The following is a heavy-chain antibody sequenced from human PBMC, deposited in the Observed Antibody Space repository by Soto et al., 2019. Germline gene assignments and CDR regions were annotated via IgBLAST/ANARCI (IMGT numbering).Heavy chain of an antibody. J-gene: IGHJ4*02. CDR3: ARGGRGSYFDY. CDR1: GFTFSSYG. D-gene: IGHD1-26*01. CDR2: IWYDGSNK. Sequence: QVQLVESGGGVVQPGRSLRLSCAASGFTFSSYGMHWVRQAPGKGLEWVAVIWYDGSNKYYADSVKGRFTISRDNSKNTLYLQMNSLRAEDTAVYYCARGGRGSYFDYWGQGTLVTVSS. V-gene: IGHV3-33*01.